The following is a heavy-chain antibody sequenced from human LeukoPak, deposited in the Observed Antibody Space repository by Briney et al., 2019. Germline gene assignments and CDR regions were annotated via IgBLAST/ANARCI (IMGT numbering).Heavy chain of an antibody. CDR2: INPNSGGT. J-gene: IGHJ4*02. D-gene: IGHD5-12*01. CDR3: ARDPREGGYDNFDY. CDR1: GYTFTGYY. V-gene: IGHV1-2*02. Sequence: GASVKVSCKASGYTFTGYYMHWVRQAPGQGLEWMGWINPNSGGTNYAQKFQGRVTMTRDTSISTAYMELSRVRSDDTAVYYCARDPREGGYDNFDYWGQGTLVTVSS.